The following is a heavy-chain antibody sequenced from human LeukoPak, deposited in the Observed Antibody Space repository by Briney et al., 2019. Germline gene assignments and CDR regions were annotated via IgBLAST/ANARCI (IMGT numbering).Heavy chain of an antibody. J-gene: IGHJ5*02. D-gene: IGHD6-13*01. CDR1: GGSISSYY. V-gene: IGHV4-59*01. CDR3: ARAAAYSSSWYWFDP. CDR2: IYYSGST. Sequence: SETLSLTCTVSGGSISSYYWSWIRQPPGKGLEWIGYIYYSGSTNYNPSLKSRVTISVGTSKNQFSLKLSSVTAADTAVYYCARAAAYSSSWYWFDPWGQGTLVTVSS.